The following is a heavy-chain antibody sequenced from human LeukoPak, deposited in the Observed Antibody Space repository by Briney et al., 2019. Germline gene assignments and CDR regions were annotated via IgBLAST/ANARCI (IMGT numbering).Heavy chain of an antibody. CDR3: ARLLATWDYYYMDV. CDR2: IRTDGGST. Sequence: PGGSLRLSCAASGFTFSSYWMHWVRQAPGKGLVWVSRIRTDGGSTYYADSVKGRFTVSRDNAENSVYLQMNSLRGEDTAVYFCARLLATWDYYYMDVWGKGTTVTVSS. J-gene: IGHJ6*03. V-gene: IGHV3-74*01. CDR1: GFTFSSYW. D-gene: IGHD3-3*02.